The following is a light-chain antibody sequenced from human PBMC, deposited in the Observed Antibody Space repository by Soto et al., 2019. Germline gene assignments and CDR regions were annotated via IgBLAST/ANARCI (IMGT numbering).Light chain of an antibody. Sequence: DIQMTQSPSSLSASVGDRVTITCQASHDITSYLNWYQHKPGKAPKILIYDASIMEAGVPSRFSERGSGTHFAFTTSRLQTEDVATYYCQKCGYVPIFSPGTTV. J-gene: IGKJ3*01. CDR3: QKCGYVPI. CDR1: HDITSY. CDR2: DAS. V-gene: IGKV1-33*01.